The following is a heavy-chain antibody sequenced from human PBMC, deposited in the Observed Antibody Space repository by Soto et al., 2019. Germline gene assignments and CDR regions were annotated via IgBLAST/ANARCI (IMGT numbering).Heavy chain of an antibody. CDR1: GFTFSDYY. CDR3: AKDWYYYDSSGYYPFDY. Sequence: GGSLRLSCAASGFTFSDYYMSWIRQAPGKGLEWVSYISSSSSYTNYADSVKGRVTISRDNAKNSLYLQMNSLRAEDTAVYYCAKDWYYYDSSGYYPFDYWGQGTLVTVSS. CDR2: ISSSSSYT. J-gene: IGHJ4*02. V-gene: IGHV3-11*05. D-gene: IGHD3-22*01.